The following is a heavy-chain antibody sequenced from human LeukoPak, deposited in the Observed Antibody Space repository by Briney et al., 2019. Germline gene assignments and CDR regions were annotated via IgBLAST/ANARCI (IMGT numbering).Heavy chain of an antibody. Sequence: SVKVSCKASGGTFSSYAISWVRQAPGQGLEWMGGIIPIFGTANYAQKFQGRVTITADESTSTAYMELSSLRSDDTAVYYCARALRYFDWFHRTAVGAFDVWGQGAMVTVSS. V-gene: IGHV1-69*13. CDR1: GGTFSSYA. CDR2: IIPIFGTA. CDR3: ARALRYFDWFHRTAVGAFDV. J-gene: IGHJ3*01. D-gene: IGHD3-9*01.